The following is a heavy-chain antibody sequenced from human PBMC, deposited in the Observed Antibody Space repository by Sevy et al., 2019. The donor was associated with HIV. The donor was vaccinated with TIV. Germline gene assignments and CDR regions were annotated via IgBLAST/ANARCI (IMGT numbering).Heavy chain of an antibody. Sequence: GGSLRLSCAASGFTFSSYAMHWVRQAPGKGLEWVAVISYDGSNKYYADSVKGRFTISRDNSKNTLYLQMNSLRVEDTAVYYCAREYYDYVWGSYRSRGWFDPWGQGTLVTVSS. J-gene: IGHJ5*02. D-gene: IGHD3-16*02. CDR2: ISYDGSNK. CDR3: AREYYDYVWGSYRSRGWFDP. CDR1: GFTFSSYA. V-gene: IGHV3-30-3*01.